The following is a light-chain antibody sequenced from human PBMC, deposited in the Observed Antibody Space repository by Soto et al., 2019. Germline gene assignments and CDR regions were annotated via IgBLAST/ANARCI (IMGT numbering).Light chain of an antibody. CDR2: DAS. J-gene: IGKJ4*01. V-gene: IGKV3-11*01. CDR1: QSVSSS. Sequence: EIVLTQSPATLSLSPGERATLSCRASQSVSSSLGWYQQKPGQAPRLLIYDASNRATGIPARFSGSGSGTDFTLTISSLEPEDFAVYYCQQRTKWPLTFGGGTKVEIK. CDR3: QQRTKWPLT.